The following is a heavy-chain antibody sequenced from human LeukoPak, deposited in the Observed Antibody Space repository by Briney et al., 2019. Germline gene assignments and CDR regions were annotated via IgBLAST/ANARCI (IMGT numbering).Heavy chain of an antibody. J-gene: IGHJ5*02. V-gene: IGHV4-4*07. CDR3: AREISTLFGVVTMRFDP. CDR1: GVSISSFY. D-gene: IGHD3-3*01. Sequence: SETLSLTCAVSGVSISSFYWSWIRQPAGKGLEWIAGIHTSGSTNYNPSLKSRVTMSADTSNKQFTLNLRSVTAADTAVYYCAREISTLFGVVTMRFDPWGQGTLVIVSS. CDR2: IHTSGST.